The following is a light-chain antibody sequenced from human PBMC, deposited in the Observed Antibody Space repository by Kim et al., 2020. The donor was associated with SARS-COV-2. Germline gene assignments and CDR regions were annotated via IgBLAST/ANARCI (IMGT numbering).Light chain of an antibody. J-gene: IGKJ4*01. CDR2: GTS. CDR1: QSVSSN. CDR3: QQYSNWPLT. Sequence: VSPGERATLSCRASQSVSSNLAWYQQKPGQAPRLLIQGTSTRATGFPARFSGSGSGTEFTLTISSLQSEDFAVYYCQQYSNWPLTFGGGTKVEIK. V-gene: IGKV3-15*01.